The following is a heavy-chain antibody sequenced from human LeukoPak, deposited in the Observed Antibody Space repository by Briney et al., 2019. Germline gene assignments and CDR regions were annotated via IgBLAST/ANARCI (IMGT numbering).Heavy chain of an antibody. CDR2: IYNSGST. CDR3: ARGTRYSSSSVGAFDI. D-gene: IGHD6-6*01. CDR1: GGSISSYY. Sequence: SETLSLTCTVSGGSISSYYWSWIRQSPGKGLEWIGYIYNSGSTNYNPSLKSRVTISVDTSKNQFSLKLSSVTAADTAVYYCARGTRYSSSSVGAFDIWGQGTMVTVSS. J-gene: IGHJ3*02. V-gene: IGHV4-59*01.